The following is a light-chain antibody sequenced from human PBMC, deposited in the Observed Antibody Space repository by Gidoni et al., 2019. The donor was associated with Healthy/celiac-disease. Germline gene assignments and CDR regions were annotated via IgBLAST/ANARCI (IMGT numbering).Light chain of an antibody. CDR1: QSISSY. CDR3: QQSYSTALT. Sequence: PSPSSLSASVGDRVTITSRASQSISSYLNWYQQKPGKAPKRLIYAASSLQSGGPSRSSGRGAGTEDTITISSRQHEDDATYYCQQSYSTALTFXPXTKVDIK. J-gene: IGKJ3*01. CDR2: AAS. V-gene: IGKV1-39*01.